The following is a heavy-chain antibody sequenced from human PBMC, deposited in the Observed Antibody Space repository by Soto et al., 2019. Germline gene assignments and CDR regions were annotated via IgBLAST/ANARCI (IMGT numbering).Heavy chain of an antibody. CDR1: SGTISSSNW. Sequence: SETLSLTCAVSSGTISSSNWWTWVRQPPGKGLEWIGEINQSGSPNYNPSLRSRVTISVDKSKSQFFLKLSSVTAADTAIYYCAALGMVAPHGEFAPWAQETLFTVSS. D-gene: IGHD2-15*01. CDR3: AALGMVAPHGEFAP. J-gene: IGHJ5*02. CDR2: INQSGSP. V-gene: IGHV4-4*02.